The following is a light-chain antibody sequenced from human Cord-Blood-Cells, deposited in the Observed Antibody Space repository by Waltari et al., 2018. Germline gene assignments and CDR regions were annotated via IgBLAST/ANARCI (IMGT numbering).Light chain of an antibody. CDR3: QQSYSTPWT. J-gene: IGKJ1*01. Sequence: DIQMTQSPSSLSASVGDRVTITCRATQSISSYLNWYQQKPGKAPKLLIYAASSLQSGVPSRFRGSGSETDFTLTISILRPKEFATYYCQQSYSTPWTFGQASKVEIK. CDR1: QSISSY. V-gene: IGKV1-39*01. CDR2: AAS.